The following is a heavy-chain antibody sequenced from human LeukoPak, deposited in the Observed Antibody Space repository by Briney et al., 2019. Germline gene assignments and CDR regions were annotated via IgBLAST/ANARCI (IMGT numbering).Heavy chain of an antibody. CDR2: IYHSGST. V-gene: IGHV4-38-2*02. CDR3: AREGLKSIAARPYYFDY. J-gene: IGHJ4*02. D-gene: IGHD6-6*01. CDR1: GYSISSGYY. Sequence: PSETLSLTCAVSGYSISSGYYWGWIRQPPGKGLEWIGSIYHSGSTYYNPSLKSRVTISVDTSKNQFSLKLSSVTAADTAVYYCAREGLKSIAARPYYFDYWGQGTLVTVSS.